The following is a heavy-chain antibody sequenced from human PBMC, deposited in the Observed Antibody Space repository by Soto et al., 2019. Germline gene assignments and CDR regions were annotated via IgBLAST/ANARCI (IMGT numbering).Heavy chain of an antibody. V-gene: IGHV4-31*03. CDR2: IYYSGST. Sequence: SETLSLTCTVSGGSISSGGYYWSWIRQHPGKGLEWIGYIYYSGSTYYNPSLKSRVTISVDTSKNQFSLKLSSVTAADTAVYYCERGYYDSSGYHDAFDIWGQGTMVTVS. J-gene: IGHJ3*02. CDR3: ERGYYDSSGYHDAFDI. CDR1: GGSISSGGYY. D-gene: IGHD3-22*01.